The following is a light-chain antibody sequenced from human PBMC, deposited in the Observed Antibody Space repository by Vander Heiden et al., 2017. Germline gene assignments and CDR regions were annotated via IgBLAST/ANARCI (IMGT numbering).Light chain of an antibody. CDR3: QQSSTAPLT. CDR1: QSVLSSSNNKNY. Sequence: DIVMTLSPDYLAVSLGERATINCKSSQSVLSSSNNKNYLAWYQQIPGQPPKLLINWASTRESGVPDRFSGSGSGTDFTLTISSLQAEDVAVYYCQQSSTAPLTFGGGTKVEIK. V-gene: IGKV4-1*01. CDR2: WAS. J-gene: IGKJ4*01.